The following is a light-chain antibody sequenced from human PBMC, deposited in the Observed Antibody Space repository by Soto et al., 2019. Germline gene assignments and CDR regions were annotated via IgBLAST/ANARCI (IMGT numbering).Light chain of an antibody. Sequence: EIVMTQSPATLSVSPGERATLSCRASQSVISSSLAWYQQKPGQAPRVLIYAASIRATGIPDRFSGSGSGTDFTLTIRRLEPEDFAVYYCQHYGSAPLTFGGGTKVEIK. V-gene: IGKV3-20*01. CDR2: AAS. CDR1: QSVISSS. CDR3: QHYGSAPLT. J-gene: IGKJ4*01.